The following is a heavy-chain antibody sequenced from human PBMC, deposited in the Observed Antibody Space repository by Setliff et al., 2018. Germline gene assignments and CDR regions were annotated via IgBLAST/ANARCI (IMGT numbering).Heavy chain of an antibody. CDR2: IIPILGIT. D-gene: IGHD6-19*01. CDR3: ARGKMDVVAVAGKYCVMDV. Sequence: SVKVSCKASGGAFSTYSLSWVRQAPGQGFEWVGRIIPILGITNYAQRFQGRITITADESTSTAYMELSSLTVDDTAVYYCARGKMDVVAVAGKYCVMDVWGQGTTVTVSS. J-gene: IGHJ6*02. V-gene: IGHV1-69*13. CDR1: GGAFSTYS.